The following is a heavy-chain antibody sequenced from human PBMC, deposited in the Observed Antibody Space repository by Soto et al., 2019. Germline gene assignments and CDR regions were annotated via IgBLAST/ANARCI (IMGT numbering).Heavy chain of an antibody. J-gene: IGHJ6*02. CDR3: ARDGSSPASFLNYYYYYGMDV. CDR1: GGSSSSYY. CDR2: IYYSGST. Sequence: SETLSLTCTVSGGSSSSYYWIWIRQPPGKGLEWIGYIYYSGSTNYNPSLKSRVTIPVDTSKNQFSLKLSSVTAADTAVYYCARDGSSPASFLNYYYYYGMDVWGQGTTVTVSS. D-gene: IGHD6-13*01. V-gene: IGHV4-59*01.